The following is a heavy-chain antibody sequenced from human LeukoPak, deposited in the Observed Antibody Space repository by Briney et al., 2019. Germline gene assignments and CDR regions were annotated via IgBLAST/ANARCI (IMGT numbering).Heavy chain of an antibody. V-gene: IGHV1-2*06. D-gene: IGHD2-21*02. Sequence: ASVKVSCKASGYTFSDNYIHWVRQAPGQGLEWMGRINPHSGGTNYGQNYQGRVTLTRDTSISTAYMVLSSLISDDTAVYYCAKEFMRVTAFDIWGQGTMVTVSS. CDR3: AKEFMRVTAFDI. CDR1: GYTFSDNY. J-gene: IGHJ3*02. CDR2: INPHSGGT.